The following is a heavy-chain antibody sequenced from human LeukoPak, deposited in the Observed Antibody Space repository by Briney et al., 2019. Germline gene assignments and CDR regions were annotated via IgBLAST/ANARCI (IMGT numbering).Heavy chain of an antibody. CDR3: AAGYSGYEYPNC. V-gene: IGHV1-58*01. CDR1: GFTFTSSA. Sequence: SVKVSCKASGFTFTSSAVQWVRQARGQRLEWIGWIVVGSGNTNYTQKFQERVIIIRDMSTRTVYMELSSLTFEDTAVYYCAAGYSGYEYPNCWGQGTLVTVSS. D-gene: IGHD5-12*01. J-gene: IGHJ4*02. CDR2: IVVGSGNT.